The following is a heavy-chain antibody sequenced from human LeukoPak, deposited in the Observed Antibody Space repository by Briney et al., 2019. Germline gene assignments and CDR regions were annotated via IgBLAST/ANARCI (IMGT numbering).Heavy chain of an antibody. CDR2: ISWNSGSI. CDR3: AKDIPDGRSSSSD. J-gene: IGHJ4*02. CDR1: GFTFDDYA. D-gene: IGHD6-6*01. Sequence: GGSLRLSCAASGFTFDDYAMHWVRQALGKGLEWVSGISWNSGSIGYADSVKGRFTISRDNAKNSLYLQMNSLRAEDTALYYCAKDIPDGRSSSSDWGQGTLVTVSS. V-gene: IGHV3-9*01.